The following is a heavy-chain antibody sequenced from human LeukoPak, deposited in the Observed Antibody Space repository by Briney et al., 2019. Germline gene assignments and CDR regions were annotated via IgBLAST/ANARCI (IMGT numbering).Heavy chain of an antibody. CDR1: GYSFTNSW. J-gene: IGHJ4*02. Sequence: GESLKISCKGSGYSFTNSWVGWVRQMPGKGLEWMGIIYPDDSDTVYSPSFQGQATISADKSISTAYLQWSSLKASDTAMYYCARKGCSSTSCLDYWGQGTLVTVPS. CDR2: IYPDDSDT. D-gene: IGHD2-2*01. V-gene: IGHV5-51*01. CDR3: ARKGCSSTSCLDY.